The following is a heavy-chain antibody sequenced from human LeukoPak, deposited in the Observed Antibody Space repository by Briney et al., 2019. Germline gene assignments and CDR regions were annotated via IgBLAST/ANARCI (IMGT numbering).Heavy chain of an antibody. CDR1: GGTFSSSA. CDR3: AKDQGLTAPPPYGLDV. D-gene: IGHD5-18*01. J-gene: IGHJ6*02. Sequence: SVKVSCKTSGGTFSSSAITWVRQAPGQGLEWMGRIIPVLNITTYAQKFQGRVTTTADTSTSTVYMELSSLRSEETAVYYCAKDQGLTAPPPYGLDVWGQGTTVIVTS. V-gene: IGHV1-69*04. CDR2: IIPVLNIT.